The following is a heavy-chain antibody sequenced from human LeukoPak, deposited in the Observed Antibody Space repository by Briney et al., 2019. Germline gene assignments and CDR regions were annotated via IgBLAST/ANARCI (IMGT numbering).Heavy chain of an antibody. V-gene: IGHV1-69*05. CDR2: IIPIFGTS. D-gene: IGHD6-19*01. CDR3: ARAQYSSGWPFDY. Sequence: SVKVSCKASGYTFTGYYMHWVRQAPGQGLEWMGRIIPIFGTSNYAQKFQGRVTITTDESTSTAYMELSSLRSEDTAVYYCARAQYSSGWPFDYWGQGTLVTVSS. CDR1: GYTFTGYY. J-gene: IGHJ4*02.